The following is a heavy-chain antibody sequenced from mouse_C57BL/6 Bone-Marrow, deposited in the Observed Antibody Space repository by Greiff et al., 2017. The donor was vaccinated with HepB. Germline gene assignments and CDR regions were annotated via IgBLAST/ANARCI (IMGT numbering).Heavy chain of an antibody. CDR3: ARIKAYDYFYAMDY. CDR1: GFSLSTFGMG. CDR2: IWWDDDK. Sequence: QVTLKESGPGILQPSQTLSLTCSFSGFSLSTFGMGVGWIRQPSGKGLEWLAHIWWDDDKYYNPALKSRLTISKDTSNNQVFLKIANVDTADTATYYCARIKAYDYFYAMDYWGQGTSVTVSS. J-gene: IGHJ4*01. V-gene: IGHV8-8*01. D-gene: IGHD2-4*01.